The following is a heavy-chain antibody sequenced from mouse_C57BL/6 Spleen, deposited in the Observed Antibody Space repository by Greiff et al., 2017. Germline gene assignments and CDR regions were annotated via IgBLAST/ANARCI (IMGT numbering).Heavy chain of an antibody. CDR2: IYPGDGDT. J-gene: IGHJ4*01. Sequence: QVQLQQSGPELVKPGASVKISCKASGYAFSSSWMNWVKQRPGKGLEWIGRIYPGDGDTNYNGKFKGKATLTADKSSSTAYMQLSSLTSEDSAVYFCARRYDAMDYWGQGTSVTVSS. CDR3: ARRYDAMDY. CDR1: GYAFSSSW. V-gene: IGHV1-82*01.